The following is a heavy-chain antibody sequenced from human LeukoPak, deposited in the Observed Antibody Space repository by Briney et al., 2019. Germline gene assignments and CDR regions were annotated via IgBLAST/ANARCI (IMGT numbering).Heavy chain of an antibody. Sequence: ASVKVSCKASGYNFISCVVSWVRQAPGQGLEWMGWVSTYNGNTNYAQNLQYRVTMTTDPATSTAYMELTNLRSGDTAVYYCASEGYCSSSSCFRESDGLDFWGQGTMVTVSS. D-gene: IGHD2-2*01. CDR1: GYNFISCV. V-gene: IGHV1-18*01. CDR3: ASEGYCSSSSCFRESDGLDF. J-gene: IGHJ3*01. CDR2: VSTYNGNT.